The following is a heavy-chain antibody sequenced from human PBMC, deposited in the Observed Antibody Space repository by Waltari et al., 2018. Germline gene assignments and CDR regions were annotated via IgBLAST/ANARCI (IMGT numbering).Heavy chain of an antibody. J-gene: IGHJ3*01. D-gene: IGHD3-16*01. V-gene: IGHV4-39*01. CDR1: GGSITRNRHY. CDR2: ISYSGAT. CDR3: ATYIGASIGTAAFDV. Sequence: QLHLQESGPGLVKPSDTLSVTCSVSGGSITRNRHYWGWVRQPPGKGLEWTATISYSGATYNNPSLKSRVTISVDTSKNQFSLKLSSVTAADTAVYYCATYIGASIGTAAFDVWGQGTMVTVSS.